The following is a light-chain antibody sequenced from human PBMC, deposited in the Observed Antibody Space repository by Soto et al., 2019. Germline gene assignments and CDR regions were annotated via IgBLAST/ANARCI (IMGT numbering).Light chain of an antibody. CDR3: QQYDNLPLT. J-gene: IGKJ4*01. Sequence: DIQMTQSPSSLSASVGDRFTITCQSSQDIKNYLNWYQQKSGKAPKLLIYDASDLETGVPSRFSGSGSGTDFTFTINSLQPEDIATYYRQQYDNLPLTFGGGTKVDIK. CDR1: QDIKNY. CDR2: DAS. V-gene: IGKV1-33*01.